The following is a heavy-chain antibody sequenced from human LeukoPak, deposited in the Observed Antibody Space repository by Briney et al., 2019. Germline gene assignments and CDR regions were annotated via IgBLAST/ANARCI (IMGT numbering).Heavy chain of an antibody. CDR1: GGPITSSY. Sequence: PSETLSLTCTVSGGPITSSYWSWSRLPPGKGLEWIGYIYYSGSTNYNPSLKSRVTISVDTSKNQFSLSLSSVTAADTAIYYCARDPLGQGYKFRISDAFDIWGQGTMVTVSS. D-gene: IGHD5-24*01. CDR3: ARDPLGQGYKFRISDAFDI. J-gene: IGHJ3*02. CDR2: IYYSGST. V-gene: IGHV4-59*01.